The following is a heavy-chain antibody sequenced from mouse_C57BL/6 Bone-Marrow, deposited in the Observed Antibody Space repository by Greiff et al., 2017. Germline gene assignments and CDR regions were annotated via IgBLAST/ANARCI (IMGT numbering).Heavy chain of an antibody. V-gene: IGHV1-64*01. Sequence: QVQLQQPGAELVKPGASVKLSCKASGYTFTSYWMHWVKQRPGQGLEWIGMIPPNSGSTNYNEKFKSKATLTVDKSSSTAYMQLISLTSEDSAVYYCARSYDGYYVGDFDYWGQGTTLTVSS. CDR3: ARSYDGYYVGDFDY. D-gene: IGHD2-3*01. J-gene: IGHJ2*01. CDR1: GYTFTSYW. CDR2: IPPNSGST.